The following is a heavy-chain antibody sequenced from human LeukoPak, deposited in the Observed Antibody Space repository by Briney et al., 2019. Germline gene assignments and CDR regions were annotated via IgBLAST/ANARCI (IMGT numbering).Heavy chain of an antibody. CDR2: IIPILGKA. Sequence: ASVKVSCKASGGTFSSYAISWVRQAPGQGLEWMGRIIPILGKANYAQKFQGRVTITADKSTSTAYMELSSLRSEDTAVYYCARYDSSGYYYRTRGESDYWGQGTLVTVSS. J-gene: IGHJ4*02. V-gene: IGHV1-69*04. CDR1: GGTFSSYA. CDR3: ARYDSSGYYYRTRGESDY. D-gene: IGHD3-22*01.